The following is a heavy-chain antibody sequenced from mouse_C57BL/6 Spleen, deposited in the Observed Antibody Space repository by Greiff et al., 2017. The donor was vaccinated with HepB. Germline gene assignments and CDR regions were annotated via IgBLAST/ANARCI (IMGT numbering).Heavy chain of an antibody. CDR1: GFTFSSYA. CDR2: ISDGGSYT. Sequence: EVMLVESGGGLVKPGGSLKLSCAASGFTFSSYAMSWVRQTPEKRLEWVATISDGGSYTYYPDNVKGRFTISRDNAKNNLYLQMSHLKSEDTAMYYCASEVGSGAMDYWGQGTSVTVSS. J-gene: IGHJ4*01. V-gene: IGHV5-4*03. D-gene: IGHD3-1*01. CDR3: ASEVGSGAMDY.